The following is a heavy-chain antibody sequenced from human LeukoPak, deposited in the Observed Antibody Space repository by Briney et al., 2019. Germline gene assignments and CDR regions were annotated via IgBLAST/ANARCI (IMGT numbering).Heavy chain of an antibody. D-gene: IGHD6-13*01. J-gene: IGHJ4*02. CDR3: ASEHNIGYSSSWSGLYNY. Sequence: SQTLSLTCAISGDSVSSNSAAWNWIRQSPSRGLEWLGRTYYRSKWYNDYAVSVKSRITINPDTSKNQFSLQLNSVTPEDTAVYYCASEHNIGYSSSWSGLYNYWGQGTLVTVSS. V-gene: IGHV6-1*01. CDR1: GDSVSSNSAA. CDR2: TYYRSKWYN.